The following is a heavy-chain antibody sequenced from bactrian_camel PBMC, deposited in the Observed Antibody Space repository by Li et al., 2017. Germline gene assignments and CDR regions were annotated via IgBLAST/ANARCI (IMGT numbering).Heavy chain of an antibody. CDR2: IRSDGST. CDR1: GYIGRTYC. J-gene: IGHJ4*01. D-gene: IGHD3*01. Sequence: HVQLVESGGGSVQAGGSLRLSCVASGYIGRTYCMGWYRQAPGNQCELVSTIRSDGSTYYLDSVKGRFTISQDNAKNTVYLQMNSLKPDDTAVYYCAADPSWLFRVLVLCPDSGRSSWGQGTQVTVS. V-gene: IGHV3S53*01. CDR3: AADPSWLFRVLVLCPDSGRSS.